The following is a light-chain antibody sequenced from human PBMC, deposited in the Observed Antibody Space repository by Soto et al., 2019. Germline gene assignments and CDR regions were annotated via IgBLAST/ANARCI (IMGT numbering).Light chain of an antibody. Sequence: ELVMPQSPAPLSVSPGERSTLSCRASQSVSSNLAWYQQKPGQAPXXLIYDASNRATGIPARFSVNASGTEFTLTISSLEPEDFAVDDCQQYSSLWTFGRGTKVDIK. CDR3: QQYSSLWT. CDR2: DAS. J-gene: IGKJ1*01. V-gene: IGKV3D-15*01. CDR1: QSVSSN.